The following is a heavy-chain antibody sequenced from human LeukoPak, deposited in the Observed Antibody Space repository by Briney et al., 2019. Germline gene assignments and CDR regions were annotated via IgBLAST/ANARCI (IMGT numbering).Heavy chain of an antibody. V-gene: IGHV3-30-3*01. CDR1: GFTFSTYA. J-gene: IGHJ4*02. CDR2: ISYDGSNK. D-gene: IGHD3-22*01. CDR3: AREIVVVITSSSNFDY. Sequence: GGSLRLSCAASGFTFSTYAMHWVRQAPGKGLEWVAVISYDGSNKYYADSVKGRFTISRDNSKNTLYLQMNSLRAEDTAVYYCAREIVVVITSSSNFDYWGQGTLVTVSS.